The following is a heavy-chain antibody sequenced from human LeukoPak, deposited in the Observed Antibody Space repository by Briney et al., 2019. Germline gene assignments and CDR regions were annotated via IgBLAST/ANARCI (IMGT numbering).Heavy chain of an antibody. V-gene: IGHV3-11*04. CDR3: AIELRFLEWRTDFGP. CDR2: ISSSSSTI. J-gene: IGHJ5*02. CDR1: GFTFSDYY. D-gene: IGHD3-3*01. Sequence: GGSLRLSCAASGFTFSDYYMSWIRQAPGKGLEWVSYISSSSSTIYYADSVKGRFTISRDNAKNSLYLQMNSLRAEETAVYYCAIELRFLEWRTDFGPWGQGTLVTVSS.